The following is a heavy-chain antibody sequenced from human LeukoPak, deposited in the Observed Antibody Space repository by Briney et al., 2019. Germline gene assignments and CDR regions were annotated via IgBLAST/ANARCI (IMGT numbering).Heavy chain of an antibody. J-gene: IGHJ4*02. D-gene: IGHD5-18*01. CDR1: GFTFSSYG. V-gene: IGHV3-30*02. CDR2: IRYDGSNK. CDR3: AKGRIQLWLQDY. Sequence: GGSLRLSCAASGFTFSSYGMHWVRQAPGKGLEWVAFIRYDGSNKYYADSVKGRFTISRDNSKNTLYLQMNSLRAEDTAVYYCAKGRIQLWLQDYWGQGTLVTVSS.